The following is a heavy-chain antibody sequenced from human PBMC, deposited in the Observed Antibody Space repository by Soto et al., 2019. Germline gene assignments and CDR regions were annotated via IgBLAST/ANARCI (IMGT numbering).Heavy chain of an antibody. CDR2: SSAYNGNT. V-gene: IGHV1-18*01. J-gene: IGHJ4*02. D-gene: IGHD3-10*01. Sequence: QVQLVQSGAEVKKPGASVKVSCKASGYTFTSYGISWVRQAPGQGLEWMGWSSAYNGNTNYAQKLQGRDTMTTDTSTSTAYMELRSLRSDDTAVYYCARVDGGYYYGSGRFDYWGQGTLVTVSS. CDR3: ARVDGGYYYGSGRFDY. CDR1: GYTFTSYG.